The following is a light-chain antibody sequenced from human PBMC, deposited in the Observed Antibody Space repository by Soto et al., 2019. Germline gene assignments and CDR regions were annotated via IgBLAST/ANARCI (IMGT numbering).Light chain of an antibody. CDR3: QQYNNWPFS. Sequence: EIGLTQSPGTLSLSPGERAALSCRTSQSVSSNYFAWYQLRRGQPPRLLIYDISTRATGVPARFSGSGSGTEFTLTISGLQSEDFALYFCQQYNNWPFSFGPGTRLEIK. CDR1: QSVSSN. V-gene: IGKV3-15*01. CDR2: DIS. J-gene: IGKJ5*01.